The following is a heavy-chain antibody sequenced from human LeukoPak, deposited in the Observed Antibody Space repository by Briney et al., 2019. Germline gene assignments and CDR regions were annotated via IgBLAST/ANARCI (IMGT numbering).Heavy chain of an antibody. CDR1: GFTFSSYW. V-gene: IGHV3-74*01. CDR3: ARGGVVVVAATPLSY. J-gene: IGHJ4*02. Sequence: GGSLRLSCAASGFTFSSYWMHWVRHAPGKGLVWVSRINSDGSSTSYADSVKGRFTISRDNAKNTLYLQMNSLRAEDTAVYYCARGGVVVVAATPLSYWGQGTLVTVSS. D-gene: IGHD2-15*01. CDR2: INSDGSST.